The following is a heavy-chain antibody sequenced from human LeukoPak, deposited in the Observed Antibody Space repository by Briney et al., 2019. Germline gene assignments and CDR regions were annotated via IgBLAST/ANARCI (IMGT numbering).Heavy chain of an antibody. D-gene: IGHD3-22*01. CDR3: ARGPPLNGSGYYLSQFDY. Sequence: GGSLRLSCAASGFTFSSYWMSWVRQAPGKGLEWVAVISYDGSNKYYADSVKGRFTISRDNSKSTLYLQMNSLRAEDTAVYYCARGPPLNGSGYYLSQFDYWGQGTLVTVSS. J-gene: IGHJ4*02. CDR2: ISYDGSNK. CDR1: GFTFSSYW. V-gene: IGHV3-30-3*01.